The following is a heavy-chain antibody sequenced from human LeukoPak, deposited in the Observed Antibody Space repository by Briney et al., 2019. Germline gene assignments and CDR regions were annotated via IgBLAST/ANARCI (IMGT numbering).Heavy chain of an antibody. CDR2: IYYTGAT. D-gene: IGHD5-12*01. Sequence: SETLSLTCTVSGGSISNNYWTWIRQPPGKGLEWIGYIYYTGATSYNPSLKSRVTISVDTSRNQFSLRLTSVTAADTAVYYCAREWALGHSGYDPGYWGQGTLVTVSS. V-gene: IGHV4-59*12. CDR1: GGSISNNY. CDR3: AREWALGHSGYDPGY. J-gene: IGHJ4*02.